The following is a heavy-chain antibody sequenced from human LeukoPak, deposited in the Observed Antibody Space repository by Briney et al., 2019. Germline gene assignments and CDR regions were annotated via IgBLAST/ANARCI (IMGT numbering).Heavy chain of an antibody. V-gene: IGHV4-61*01. Sequence: PSETLSLTCTVSGGSVSSGSYYWSWIRQPPGKGLEWIGYIYYSGSTNYNPSLKSRVTISVDTSKNQFSLKLSSVTAADTAVYYCARVTLERQPKGAFDIWGQGTMVTVSS. CDR1: GGSVSSGSYY. D-gene: IGHD1-1*01. CDR3: ARVTLERQPKGAFDI. CDR2: IYYSGST. J-gene: IGHJ3*02.